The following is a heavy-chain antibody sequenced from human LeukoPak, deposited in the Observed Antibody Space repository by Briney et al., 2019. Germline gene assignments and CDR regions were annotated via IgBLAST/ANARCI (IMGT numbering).Heavy chain of an antibody. Sequence: GGSLRLSCAASGFTFSSYSMNWVRQAPGKGLEWVSSISSSSSYIYYADSVKGRFTISRDNAKNSPYLQMNSLRAEDTAVYYCAQTVDTAMGYYFDYWGQGTLVTVSS. J-gene: IGHJ4*02. CDR1: GFTFSSYS. CDR3: AQTVDTAMGYYFDY. V-gene: IGHV3-21*01. D-gene: IGHD5-18*01. CDR2: ISSSSSYI.